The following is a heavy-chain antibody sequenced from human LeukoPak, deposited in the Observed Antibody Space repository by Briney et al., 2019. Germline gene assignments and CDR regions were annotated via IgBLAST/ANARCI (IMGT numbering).Heavy chain of an antibody. Sequence: PGGSLRLSCAASGFTFSSYSMNWVRQAPGKGLEWVSSISSSSSYIYYADSVKGRFTISRDNAKNSLYLQMNSLRAEDTAVYYCARDSYSSSWPPPNWFDPWGQGTLVTVSS. CDR2: ISSSSSYI. CDR1: GFTFSSYS. D-gene: IGHD6-13*01. CDR3: ARDSYSSSWPPPNWFDP. V-gene: IGHV3-21*01. J-gene: IGHJ5*02.